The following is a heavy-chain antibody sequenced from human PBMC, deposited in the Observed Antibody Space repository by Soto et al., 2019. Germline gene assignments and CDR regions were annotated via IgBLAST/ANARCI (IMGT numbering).Heavy chain of an antibody. CDR2: ISAYNGNT. Sequence: PGESLKISCKASGYTFTSYGISWVRQTPGKGLEWMGWISAYNGNTNYAQKLQGRVTMTTDTSTSTAYMKLRSLRSDDTAVYYCARGLDCSGGSCYDAIDAFDIWGQGTMVTVSS. D-gene: IGHD2-15*01. CDR3: ARGLDCSGGSCYDAIDAFDI. CDR1: GYTFTSYG. V-gene: IGHV1-18*01. J-gene: IGHJ3*02.